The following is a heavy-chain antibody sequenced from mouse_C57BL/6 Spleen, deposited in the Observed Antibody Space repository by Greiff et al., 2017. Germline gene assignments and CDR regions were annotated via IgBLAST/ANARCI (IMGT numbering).Heavy chain of an antibody. CDR3: ARWDYGNYAAEY. V-gene: IGHV1-58*01. J-gene: IGHJ2*01. D-gene: IGHD2-1*01. CDR1: GYTFTSYG. CDR2: IYTENGCT. Sequence: EVQLQESGAELVRPGSSVKMSCKTSGYTFTSYGINWVKQRPGQGLEWIGDIYTENGCTAYNEKFKGKATLTSDTSSSTAYMQLSSLTSEDSAIYFCARWDYGNYAAEYWGQGTTLTVAA.